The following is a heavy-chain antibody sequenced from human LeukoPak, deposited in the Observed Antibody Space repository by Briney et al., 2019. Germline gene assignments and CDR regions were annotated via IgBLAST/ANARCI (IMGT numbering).Heavy chain of an antibody. CDR3: ARAFYYYTNSAYHNALDI. J-gene: IGHJ3*02. CDR1: GFTFSSYS. CDR2: ISSSSSTI. V-gene: IGHV3-48*01. D-gene: IGHD3-22*01. Sequence: GGSLRLSCAASGFTFSSYSMNWVRQAPGKGLEWVSYISSSSSTIYYADSVKGRFTISRDNAKNSLYLQMNSLRAEDTAVYYCARAFYYYTNSAYHNALDIWGQGTMVTVSS.